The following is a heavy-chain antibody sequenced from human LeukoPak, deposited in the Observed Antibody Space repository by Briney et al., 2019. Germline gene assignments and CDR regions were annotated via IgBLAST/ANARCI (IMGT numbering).Heavy chain of an antibody. CDR3: ARGEGLDY. J-gene: IGHJ4*02. Sequence: GGSLRLSCAASGFSLSIYGMHWVRQAPGKGLEWLAVTWYDGSKEYYADSVKGRSSISRDNSKNTQYLQMNSLRVEDTAMYYCARGEGLDYWGQGTRVTVSS. V-gene: IGHV3-33*01. CDR2: TWYDGSKE. CDR1: GFSLSIYG. D-gene: IGHD3-16*01.